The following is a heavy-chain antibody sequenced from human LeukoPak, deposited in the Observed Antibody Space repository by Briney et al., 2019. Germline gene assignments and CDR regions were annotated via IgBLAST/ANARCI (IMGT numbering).Heavy chain of an antibody. V-gene: IGHV5-51*01. Sequence: GESLKISCKGSGYSFTSYWIGWVRQMPGKGLEWMGSSYPGDSDTRYSPSFQGQGTISADKSISTAYLQWSSLKASDTAMYYWARRGKWLTQRNWFDPWGQGTLVTVSS. J-gene: IGHJ5*02. CDR1: GYSFTSYW. D-gene: IGHD6-19*01. CDR3: ARRGKWLTQRNWFDP. CDR2: SYPGDSDT.